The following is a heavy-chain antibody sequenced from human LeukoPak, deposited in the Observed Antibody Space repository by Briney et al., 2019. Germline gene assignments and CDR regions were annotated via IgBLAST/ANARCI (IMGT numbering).Heavy chain of an antibody. CDR2: IYTSGST. V-gene: IGHV4-4*09. D-gene: IGHD1-26*01. Sequence: SETLSLTCTVSGGSISSYYWSWIRQPPGKGLEWTGYIYTSGSTNYNPSLKSRVTISVDTSKNQFSLKLSSVTAADTAVYYCASLIVGATGYFDYWGQGTLVTVSS. CDR3: ASLIVGATGYFDY. CDR1: GGSISSYY. J-gene: IGHJ4*02.